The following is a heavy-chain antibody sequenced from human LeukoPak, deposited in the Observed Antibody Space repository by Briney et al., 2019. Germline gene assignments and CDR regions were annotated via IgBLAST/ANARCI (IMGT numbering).Heavy chain of an antibody. Sequence: SETLSLTCTVSGDSIRSFFWSWVRQPPGKGLEWIGFFYYTGSTNYNPSLKSRVSISIDTSTNQLSLNLTSVTAADTAVYYCARLPSAGHGYFEDWGQGALVTVS. V-gene: IGHV4-59*01. D-gene: IGHD3-22*01. CDR3: ARLPSAGHGYFED. J-gene: IGHJ4*02. CDR2: FYYTGST. CDR1: GDSIRSFF.